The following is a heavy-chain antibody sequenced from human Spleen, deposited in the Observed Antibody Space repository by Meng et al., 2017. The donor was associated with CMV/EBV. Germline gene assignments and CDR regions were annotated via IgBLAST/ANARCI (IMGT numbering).Heavy chain of an antibody. CDR3: AKHNSRVVIGGGVDY. J-gene: IGHJ4*02. V-gene: IGHV3-23*01. CDR1: GITLSRYA. CDR2: LSFGGGDT. D-gene: IGHD3-3*01. Sequence: SGITLSRYAMSWVRQAPGKGLEWVSGLSFGGGDTDYADSVKGRFTISRDNSKNTLYLQMHSLRAEDTAVYYCAKHNSRVVIGGGVDYWGQGTLVTVSS.